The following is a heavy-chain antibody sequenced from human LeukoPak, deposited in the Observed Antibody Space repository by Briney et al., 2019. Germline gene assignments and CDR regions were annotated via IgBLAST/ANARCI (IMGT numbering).Heavy chain of an antibody. D-gene: IGHD3-3*01. V-gene: IGHV3-7*01. CDR2: IKQDGSEK. CDR1: GFTFSSYW. Sequence: GGSLRLSCAASGFTFSSYWMSWVRQAPGKGLEWVANIKQDGSEKYYVDSVKGRFTISRDNAKNSLYLQMNSLRAEDTAVYYCARLYNDFWTDYYYMDVWGKGTTVTVSS. CDR3: ARLYNDFWTDYYYMDV. J-gene: IGHJ6*03.